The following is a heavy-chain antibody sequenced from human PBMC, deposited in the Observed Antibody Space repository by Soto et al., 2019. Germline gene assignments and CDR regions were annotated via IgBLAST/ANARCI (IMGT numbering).Heavy chain of an antibody. J-gene: IGHJ5*02. CDR3: AREWARGSYHTPGPFDP. CDR2: ISYDGSNK. V-gene: IGHV3-30-3*01. D-gene: IGHD1-26*01. CDR1: GFTFSSYA. Sequence: QVQLVESGGGVVQPGRSLRLSCAASGFTFSSYAMHWVRQAPGKGLEWVAVISYDGSNKYYADSVKGRFTISRDNSKNTLYLQRNSLRAEDTAVYYCAREWARGSYHTPGPFDPWGQGTLVTVSS.